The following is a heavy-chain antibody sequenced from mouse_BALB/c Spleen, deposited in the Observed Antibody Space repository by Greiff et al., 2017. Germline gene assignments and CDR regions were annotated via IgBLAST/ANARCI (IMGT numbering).Heavy chain of an antibody. V-gene: IGHV14-3*02. CDR2: IDPANGNT. CDR1: GFNIKDTY. CDR3: ARYYGSSSLAWFAY. J-gene: IGHJ3*01. Sequence: VQLQQSGAELVKPGASVKLSCTASGFNIKDTYMHWVKQRPEQGLEWIGRIDPANGNTKYDPKFQGKATITADTSSNTAYLQLSSLTSEDTAVYYCARYYGSSSLAWFAYWGQGTLVTVSA. D-gene: IGHD1-1*01.